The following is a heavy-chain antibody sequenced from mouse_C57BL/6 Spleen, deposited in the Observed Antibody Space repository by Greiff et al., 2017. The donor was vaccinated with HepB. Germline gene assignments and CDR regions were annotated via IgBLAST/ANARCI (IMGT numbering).Heavy chain of an antibody. J-gene: IGHJ2*01. Sequence: EVQRVESGGGLVKPGGSLKLSCAASGFTFSSYTMSWVRQTPEKRLEWVATISGGGGNTYYPDSVKGRFTISRDNAKNTLYLQMSSLRSEDTALYYCARQYDYEDYFDYWGQGTTLTVSS. V-gene: IGHV5-9*01. CDR2: ISGGGGNT. CDR3: ARQYDYEDYFDY. CDR1: GFTFSSYT. D-gene: IGHD2-4*01.